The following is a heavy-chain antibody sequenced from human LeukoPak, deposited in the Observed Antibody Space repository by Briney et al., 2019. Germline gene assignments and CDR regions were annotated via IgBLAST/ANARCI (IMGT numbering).Heavy chain of an antibody. Sequence: GGSLRLSCEASESTFSRYEMHWVRQAPGKGLEWIPYIDTSGSVIYYADSVKSRFTISRDSAKNSLFLHMNSLRAEDTAVYYYAELGITMIGGVWGKGTTVTISS. CDR1: ESTFSRYE. D-gene: IGHD3-10*02. CDR3: AELGITMIGGV. CDR2: IDTSGSVI. V-gene: IGHV3-48*03. J-gene: IGHJ6*04.